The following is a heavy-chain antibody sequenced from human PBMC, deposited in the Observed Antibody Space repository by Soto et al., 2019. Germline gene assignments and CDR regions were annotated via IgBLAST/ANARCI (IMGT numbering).Heavy chain of an antibody. Sequence: ESGGGVVQPGRSLRLSCAASGFPLGSYGMHWVREAPGKGLEWVAVISYDGSNKYYADSVTGRFTISIDNSASTLYLQMNSLRPEETALYYCVGGQYYFDYRGQGTLVTVSP. CDR1: GFPLGSYG. CDR2: ISYDGSNK. V-gene: IGHV3-30*03. D-gene: IGHD3-10*01. CDR3: VGGQYYFDY. J-gene: IGHJ4*02.